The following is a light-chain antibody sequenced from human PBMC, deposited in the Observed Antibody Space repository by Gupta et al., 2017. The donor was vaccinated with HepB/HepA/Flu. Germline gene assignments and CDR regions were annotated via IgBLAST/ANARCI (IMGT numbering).Light chain of an antibody. Sequence: EIVMTQSPATLSVSPGERATLSCRASQSVSNNLAWYQQKPGQAPRLLIYSASTRATVIPARFSGSGSGTEFTLTISSLQSEDFAVYYCQQYNNWPRTFGQGTKWKSN. V-gene: IGKV3-15*01. J-gene: IGKJ1*01. CDR2: SAS. CDR3: QQYNNWPRT. CDR1: QSVSNN.